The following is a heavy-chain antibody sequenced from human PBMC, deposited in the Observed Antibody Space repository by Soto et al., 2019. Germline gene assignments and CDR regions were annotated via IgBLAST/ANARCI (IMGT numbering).Heavy chain of an antibody. D-gene: IGHD3-22*01. CDR1: GFTFSDAW. V-gene: IGHV3-15*07. Sequence: SGGSLRLSCAAFGFTFSDAWMNWVRQVPGKGLEWVGRIKSKTDGGTRDYIAPVKGRFTISRDDSKNTLYLQMNSLKTEDTAVYFCTTFRYHYDSSGYSLWDFWGQGTLVTVS. CDR2: IKSKTDGGTR. J-gene: IGHJ4*02. CDR3: TTFRYHYDSSGYSLWDF.